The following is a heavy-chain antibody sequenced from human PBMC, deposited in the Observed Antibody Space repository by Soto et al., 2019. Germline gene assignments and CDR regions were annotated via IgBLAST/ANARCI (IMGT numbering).Heavy chain of an antibody. CDR3: AHNFHSSGGYPALFDP. J-gene: IGHJ5*02. D-gene: IGHD6-19*01. Sequence: QITLKESGPTLVKPTQTLTLTCTFSVFSLSTSGVGVGWIRQPPGTALEWLALIYWNDDKRYSPSLKSRLTITKDTSKNQVVLTMTNMDPGDTATSYCAHNFHSSGGYPALFDPWGQGTLVTVSS. V-gene: IGHV2-5*01. CDR1: VFSLSTSGVG. CDR2: IYWNDDK.